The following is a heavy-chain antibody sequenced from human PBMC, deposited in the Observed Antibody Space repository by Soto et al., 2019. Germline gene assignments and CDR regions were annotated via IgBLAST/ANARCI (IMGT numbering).Heavy chain of an antibody. CDR3: ARGGSYYYY. CDR1: GFPFRAYR. CDR2: IHQDGSEK. J-gene: IGHJ4*02. D-gene: IGHD1-26*01. Sequence: EVQVVESGGGLVQPGGSLRLSCVASGFPFRAYRMSWVRLPPGKGLEWVANIHQDGSEKSYVDSVKGRFTISRDNAKNLFYLHMNSLRDEDTAVYYCARGGSYYYYWGQGSLVTVSS. V-gene: IGHV3-7*05.